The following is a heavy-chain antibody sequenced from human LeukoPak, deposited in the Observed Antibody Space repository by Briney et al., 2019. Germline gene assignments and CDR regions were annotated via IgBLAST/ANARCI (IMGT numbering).Heavy chain of an antibody. V-gene: IGHV4-4*07. Sequence: SETLSLTCTVSGGTISNYYWSWIRQPAGKGLEWIGRMYMSGATNFNPSLKSRVTMSVDKSKNQFFLKSTSVTAADTAVYYCARDRAGYLNWFDPWGQGTLVTVSS. J-gene: IGHJ5*02. CDR1: GGTISNYY. CDR2: MYMSGAT. D-gene: IGHD2-15*01. CDR3: ARDRAGYLNWFDP.